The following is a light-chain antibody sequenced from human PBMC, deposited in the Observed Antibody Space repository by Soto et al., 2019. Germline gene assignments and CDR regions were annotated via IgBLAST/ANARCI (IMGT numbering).Light chain of an antibody. Sequence: QSALTQPRSVSGSPGQSVTISCTGTSSDVGYYNYVSWYQQHPGKAPNLMIFDVNRRPSGVPDRFSGSKSGNTASLTISGLQAEDEADYYCCSRVGTNTVIFGGGTKLTVL. J-gene: IGLJ2*01. V-gene: IGLV2-11*01. CDR2: DVN. CDR3: CSRVGTNTVI. CDR1: SSDVGYYNY.